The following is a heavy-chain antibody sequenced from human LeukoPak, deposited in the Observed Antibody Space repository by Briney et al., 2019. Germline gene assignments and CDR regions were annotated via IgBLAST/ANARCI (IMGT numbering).Heavy chain of an antibody. CDR1: GYTFTGYF. CDR2: INYNSGGT. V-gene: IGHV1-2*06. CDR3: ARGQPYGDYNWFDL. D-gene: IGHD4-17*01. Sequence: ASVKVSCKAAGYTFTGYFMHWVRQAPGQGLEWMGRINYNSGGTTYAQKIQGRVTMTRDTSITTAHMELSRLKSHDTAVYYCARGQPYGDYNWFDLWGQGALVTVSS. J-gene: IGHJ5*02.